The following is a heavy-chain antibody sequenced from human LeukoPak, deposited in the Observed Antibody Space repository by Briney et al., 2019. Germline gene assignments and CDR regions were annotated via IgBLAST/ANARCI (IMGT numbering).Heavy chain of an antibody. CDR3: AKDPHSQLAYLDY. CDR1: GFTFDDYA. V-gene: IGHV3-9*01. J-gene: IGHJ4*02. CDR2: ISWNSGSI. D-gene: IGHD2-2*01. Sequence: PGGSLRLSCAASGFTFDDYAMHWVRQAPGKGLEWVSGISWNSGSIGYADSVKGRFTISRDNAKNSLYLQMNSLRAEDTALYYCAKDPHSQLAYLDYWGQGTLVTVSS.